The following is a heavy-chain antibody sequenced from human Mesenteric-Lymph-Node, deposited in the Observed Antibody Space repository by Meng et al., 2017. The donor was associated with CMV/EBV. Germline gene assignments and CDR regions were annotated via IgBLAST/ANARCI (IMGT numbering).Heavy chain of an antibody. CDR3: ARYSNVGGYGMDV. V-gene: IGHV1-69*04. CDR2: VIPILDIA. CDR1: GYTFSNYD. Sequence: SVKVSCKASGYTFSNYDINWVRQAPGQGLEWMGRVIPILDIANYAQRFQDRVTITADKSTNTAYMELRSLRSDDTAVYYCARYSNVGGYGMDVWGQGTTVTVSS. J-gene: IGHJ6*02. D-gene: IGHD2-8*01.